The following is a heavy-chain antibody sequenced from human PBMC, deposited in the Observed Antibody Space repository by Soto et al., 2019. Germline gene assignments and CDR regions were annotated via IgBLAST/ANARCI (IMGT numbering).Heavy chain of an antibody. CDR2: IKSKTDGGTT. Sequence: EVQLVESGGGLVKPGGSLRLSCAASGFTFSNAWMNWVRQAPGKGLEWVGRIKSKTDGGTTDYAAPVKGRFTISRDDSKNTLYLQMNSLKTEDTAVYYCTTDSSDFWSGYSRYYYGMDVWGQGTTVTVSS. CDR3: TTDSSDFWSGYSRYYYGMDV. CDR1: GFTFSNAW. D-gene: IGHD3-3*01. V-gene: IGHV3-15*07. J-gene: IGHJ6*02.